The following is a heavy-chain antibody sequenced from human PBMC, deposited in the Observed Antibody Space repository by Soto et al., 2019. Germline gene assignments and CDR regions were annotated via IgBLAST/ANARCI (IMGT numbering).Heavy chain of an antibody. Sequence: SETLSLTCTVSNGSLSSNYWSWIRQSPGKGLEWIGYIYYSGSTYYNPSLKSRVTISVDTSKNQFSLKLSSVTAADTAVYYCARDYDSSGLFDYWGQGTLVTVSS. V-gene: IGHV4-59*12. J-gene: IGHJ4*02. CDR2: IYYSGST. CDR1: NGSLSSNY. CDR3: ARDYDSSGLFDY. D-gene: IGHD3-22*01.